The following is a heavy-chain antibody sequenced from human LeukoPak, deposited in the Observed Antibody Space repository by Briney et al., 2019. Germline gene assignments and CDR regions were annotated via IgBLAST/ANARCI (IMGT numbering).Heavy chain of an antibody. CDR2: ISYDGRNT. D-gene: IGHD5-18*01. J-gene: IGHJ4*02. V-gene: IGHV3-30*18. Sequence: PGGSLRLSCAASGFTFSSYGMHWVRQAPGKGLEWVAVISYDGRNTYYADSVKGRFTISRDNSKNTLYLQMNSLRAEDTAVYYCAKGTNTAMAPGDYWGQGTLVTVCS. CDR3: AKGTNTAMAPGDY. CDR1: GFTFSSYG.